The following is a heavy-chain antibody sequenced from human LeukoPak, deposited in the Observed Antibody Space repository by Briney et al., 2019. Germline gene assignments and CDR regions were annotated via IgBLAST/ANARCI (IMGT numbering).Heavy chain of an antibody. J-gene: IGHJ4*02. V-gene: IGHV1-46*01. CDR1: GYTFTSYD. CDR2: INPSGGST. Sequence: ASVKVSCKASGYTFTSYDINWVRQAPGQGLEWMGIINPSGGSTSYAQKFQGRVTMARDTSTSTVYMELSSLRSEDTAVYYCARDTSGGFYDSSGLDFDYWGQGTLVTVSS. D-gene: IGHD3-22*01. CDR3: ARDTSGGFYDSSGLDFDY.